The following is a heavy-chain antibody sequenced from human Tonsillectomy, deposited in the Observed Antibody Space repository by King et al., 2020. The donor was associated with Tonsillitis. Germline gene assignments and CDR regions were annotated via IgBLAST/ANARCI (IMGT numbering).Heavy chain of an antibody. D-gene: IGHD3-3*01. CDR3: TRGPVSIFGEWWFDT. J-gene: IGHJ5*02. CDR1: NGSINNYY. CDR2: IYYSGTI. Sequence: VQLQESGPGLVRPSETLSLTCSISNGSINNYYWSWIRQSPGKGLEYIGYIYYSGTIGSNPSLRSRVSVSLDTSKNQFSLKLSSVTAADTAVYYCTRGPVSIFGEWWFDTWGQGTLVTVSS. V-gene: IGHV4-59*01.